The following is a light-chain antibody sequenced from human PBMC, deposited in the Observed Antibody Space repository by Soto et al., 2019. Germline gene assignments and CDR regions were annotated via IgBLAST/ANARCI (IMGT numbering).Light chain of an antibody. V-gene: IGKV3-15*01. CDR2: GAS. J-gene: IGKJ3*01. Sequence: EIVMTQSPATLSVSPGERATLSCRASQSVSSNLAWYQQKPGQAPRLLIYGASTRATGITARFSGSGSGTEFTLTISSLQSEDFAVYYCQQYNRWPFTFGRGTRVDI. CDR1: QSVSSN. CDR3: QQYNRWPFT.